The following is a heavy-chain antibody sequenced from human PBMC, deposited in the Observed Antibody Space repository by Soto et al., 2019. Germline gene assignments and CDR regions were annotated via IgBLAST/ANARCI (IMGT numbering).Heavy chain of an antibody. D-gene: IGHD7-27*01. V-gene: IGHV3-23*01. Sequence: GGSLILSCAASGFTFSGYAMSWVRQAPGKGLEWVSAISGSGGSTYYADSVKGRFTISRDNSKNTLYLQMNSLRAEDTAVYYCAKDDRTGGVAKAPYNWFDPWGQGTLVTVSS. CDR3: AKDDRTGGVAKAPYNWFDP. CDR2: ISGSGGST. J-gene: IGHJ5*02. CDR1: GFTFSGYA.